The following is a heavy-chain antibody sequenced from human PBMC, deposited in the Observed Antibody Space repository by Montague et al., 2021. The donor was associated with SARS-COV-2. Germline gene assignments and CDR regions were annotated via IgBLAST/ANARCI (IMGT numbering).Heavy chain of an antibody. D-gene: IGHD1-26*01. CDR3: ARDIWEPEVRSRGWFDP. CDR2: ISLGGHN. CDR1: GGSISDNNW. J-gene: IGHJ5*02. V-gene: IGHV4-4*02. Sequence: SETLSLTCGVSGGSISDNNWWCWVRQSPETGLEWIGEISLGGHNDYNPPLKSRVIISLDKSKNQFSLMLTSVTAADTAVYYCARDIWEPEVRSRGWFDPWGQGILVTVSS.